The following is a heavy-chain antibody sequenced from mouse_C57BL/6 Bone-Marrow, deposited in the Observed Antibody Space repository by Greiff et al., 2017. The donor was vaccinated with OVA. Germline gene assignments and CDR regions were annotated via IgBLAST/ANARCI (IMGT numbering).Heavy chain of an antibody. CDR1: GYAFTNYL. CDR2: INPGSGGT. D-gene: IGHD2-1*01. CDR3: ARTLYFAWFAY. Sequence: QVQLQQSGAELVRPGTSVKVSCKASGYAFTNYLIEWVKQRPGRGLEWIGVINPGSGGTNYNEKFKGKATLTADKSSSTAYMQLSSLTSEDSAVYFCARTLYFAWFAYWGQGTLVSVSA. V-gene: IGHV1-54*01. J-gene: IGHJ3*01.